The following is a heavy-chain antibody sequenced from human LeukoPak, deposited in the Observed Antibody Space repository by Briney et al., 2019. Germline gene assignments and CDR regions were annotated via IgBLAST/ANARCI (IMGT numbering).Heavy chain of an antibody. J-gene: IGHJ6*02. V-gene: IGHV3-9*01. D-gene: IGHD2-2*01. CDR1: GFTFDDYA. CDR3: AKEMGGDIVVVPAAKGAYYYYGMDV. CDR2: ISWNSGSI. Sequence: GGSLRLSCAASGFTFDDYAMHWVRQAPGKGLEWVSGISWNSGSIGYADSVKGRSTISRDNAKNSLYLQMNSLRAEDTALYYCAKEMGGDIVVVPAAKGAYYYYGMDVWGQGTTVTVSS.